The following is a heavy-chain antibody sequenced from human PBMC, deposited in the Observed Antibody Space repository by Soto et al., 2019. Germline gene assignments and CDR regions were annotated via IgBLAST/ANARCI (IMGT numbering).Heavy chain of an antibody. D-gene: IGHD3-9*01. V-gene: IGHV1-2*02. CDR2: INPDSGST. J-gene: IGHJ5*02. CDR3: ARAYYEILTGYSNYFDP. Sequence: ASVKVSCKASGYPFPSYYLHWVRQAPGQGPEWMGWINPDSGSTHYAKKFEGRVSLTRDTSTATAYMELTRLTSDDTAIYYCARAYYEILTGYSNYFDPWGQGTLVTVSS. CDR1: GYPFPSYY.